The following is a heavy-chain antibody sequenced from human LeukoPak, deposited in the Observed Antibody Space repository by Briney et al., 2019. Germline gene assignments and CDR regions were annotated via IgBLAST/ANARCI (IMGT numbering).Heavy chain of an antibody. J-gene: IGHJ4*02. Sequence: GASVKVSCKASGYTFTSYYMHWVRQAPGQGLEWMGRIIPILGIANYAQKFQGRVTITADKSTSTAYMELSSLRSEDTAVYYCARGYYYDSSGYLPFDYWGQGTLVTVSS. V-gene: IGHV1-69*02. CDR1: GYTFTSYY. CDR2: IIPILGIA. D-gene: IGHD3-22*01. CDR3: ARGYYYDSSGYLPFDY.